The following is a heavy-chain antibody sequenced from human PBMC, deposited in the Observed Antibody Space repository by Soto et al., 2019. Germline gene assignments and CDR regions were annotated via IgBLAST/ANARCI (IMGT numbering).Heavy chain of an antibody. CDR2: ITPMSGTT. V-gene: IGHV1-69*06. D-gene: IGHD6-6*01. CDR3: ARGVSMAGRPGFFRH. J-gene: IGHJ1*01. Sequence: SVKVSCKAPGETFTRDVISWVRQAPGQGLEWLGGITPMSGTTDYAQKFQGRVTISADKSTGTAYFELSSLTFDDTGVYYCARGVSMAGRPGFFRHWGQGSLVTVSS. CDR1: GETFTRDV.